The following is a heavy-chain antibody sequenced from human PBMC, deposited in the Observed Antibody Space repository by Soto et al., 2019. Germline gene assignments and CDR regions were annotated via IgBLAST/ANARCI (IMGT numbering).Heavy chain of an antibody. CDR1: GFSFRSFW. V-gene: IGHV3-7*03. Sequence: DVQLVESGGGLVQPGGSLRVSCVTSGFSFRSFWMSWVRQGPGKGLEWVANINQGGNEINYAVSVRGRFTISRDNAKNSLYLQMDSLRVEDSAVYYCATEVGTPSVSGALNMWGQGTVVSVSS. D-gene: IGHD1-26*01. CDR3: ATEVGTPSVSGALNM. CDR2: INQGGNEI. J-gene: IGHJ3*02.